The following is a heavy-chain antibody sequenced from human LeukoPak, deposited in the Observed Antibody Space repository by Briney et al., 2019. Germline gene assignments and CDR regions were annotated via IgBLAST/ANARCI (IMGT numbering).Heavy chain of an antibody. D-gene: IGHD3-22*01. CDR2: INQDGSRI. CDR1: GFTFSSYA. CDR3: ASLYDIIGYPRGPDC. J-gene: IGHJ4*02. Sequence: GGSLRLSCAASGFTFSSYAMSWFRQAPGKGLEWVANINQDGSRIYYVDSVKGRFTISRDNAKSSLYVQMNSLRAEDTAVYYCASLYDIIGYPRGPDCWGQGTLVTVSS. V-gene: IGHV3-7*01.